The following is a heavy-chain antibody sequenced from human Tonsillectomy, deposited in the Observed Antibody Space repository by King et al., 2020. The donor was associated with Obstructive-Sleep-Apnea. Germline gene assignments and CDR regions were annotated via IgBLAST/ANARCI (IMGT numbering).Heavy chain of an antibody. J-gene: IGHJ3*02. CDR3: VRHTYYYDTSGYFPI. CDR2: IEPSDSYT. D-gene: IGHD3-22*01. Sequence: QLVQSGAEVKEPGESLRISCKASGYRFVDYWMSWVRQRPGKGLEWVGRIEPSDSYTTYSPSFQGHVTLSVDRSISTAYLQWSSLKASDTAVYYCVRHTYYYDTSGYFPIWGQGTVVTVSS. V-gene: IGHV5-10-1*03. CDR1: GYRFVDYW.